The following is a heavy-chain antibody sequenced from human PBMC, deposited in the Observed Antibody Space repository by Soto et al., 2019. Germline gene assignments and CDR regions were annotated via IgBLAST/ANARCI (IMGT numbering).Heavy chain of an antibody. CDR3: VREFLAGSCDH. D-gene: IGHD6-19*01. J-gene: IGHJ4*02. CDR2: SSGYNGDT. V-gene: IGHV1-18*04. CDR1: GYTYSKYI. Sequence: QGQLVQSGAEVKKPGASVKVSCKTSGYTYSKYIIAWVRQTPGQGLEWTGWSSGYNGDTQYAPELQGRVTFTSETSTSTAYMELRSLTSEATAVYYCVREFLAGSCDHWGQGTLVTVSS.